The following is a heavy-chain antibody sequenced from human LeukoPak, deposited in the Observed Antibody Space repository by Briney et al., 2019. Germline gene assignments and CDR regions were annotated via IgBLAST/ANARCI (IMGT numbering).Heavy chain of an antibody. CDR2: LNSDGSST. D-gene: IGHD1-7*01. V-gene: IGHV3-74*01. Sequence: GGSLRLSCAASGFTFSSYWMHWVRQAPGKGLVWVSRLNSDGSSTSYADSVKGRFTISRDNAETTLHLQMNNLSAEDTAVYFCARASNRNSINFDYWGQGALVTVSS. CDR3: ARASNRNSINFDY. CDR1: GFTFSSYW. J-gene: IGHJ4*02.